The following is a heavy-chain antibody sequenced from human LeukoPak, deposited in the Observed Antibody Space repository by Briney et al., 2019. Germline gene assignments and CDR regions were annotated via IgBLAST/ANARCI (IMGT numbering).Heavy chain of an antibody. V-gene: IGHV3-23*01. J-gene: IGHJ4*02. D-gene: IGHD5-18*01. CDR1: GFTFSSYA. Sequence: GGSLRLSCAASGFTFSSYAMSWVRQTPGKGLEWVSAISGSGGSTYYADSVKGRFTISRDNSKNTLFLQMNSLRAEDTAVYYCAKEGYSYGKYDYWGQGTLVTVSS. CDR2: ISGSGGST. CDR3: AKEGYSYGKYDY.